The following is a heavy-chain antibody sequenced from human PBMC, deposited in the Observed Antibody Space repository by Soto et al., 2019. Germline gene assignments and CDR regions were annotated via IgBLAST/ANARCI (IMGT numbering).Heavy chain of an antibody. CDR2: IIPIFGTA. D-gene: IGHD3-22*01. CDR3: ARDLDYYDSSGYYGRGDY. V-gene: IGHV1-69*01. J-gene: IGHJ4*02. Sequence: QVQLVQSGAEVKKPGSSVKVSCKASGGTFSSYAISWVRQAPGQGLEWMGGIIPIFGTANYAQKFQGRVTIPADESTSTAYMELSSLRSEDTAVYYCARDLDYYDSSGYYGRGDYWGQGTLVTVSS. CDR1: GGTFSSYA.